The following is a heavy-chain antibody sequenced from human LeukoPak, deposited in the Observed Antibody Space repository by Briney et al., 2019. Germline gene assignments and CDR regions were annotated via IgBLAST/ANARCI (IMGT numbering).Heavy chain of an antibody. CDR1: GGSISSYY. CDR3: ASGWLFFDY. J-gene: IGHJ4*02. D-gene: IGHD5-12*01. CDR2: IYYSGST. Sequence: SETLSLTCTVSGGSISSYYWSWTRXPPGKGLEWIGYIYYSGSTNYNPSLKSRVTISVDTSKNQFSLKLSSVTAADTAVYYCASGWLFFDYWGQGTLVTVSS. V-gene: IGHV4-59*01.